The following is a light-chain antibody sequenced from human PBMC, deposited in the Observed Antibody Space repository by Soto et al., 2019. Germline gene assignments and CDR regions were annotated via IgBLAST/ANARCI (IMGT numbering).Light chain of an antibody. J-gene: IGKJ5*01. CDR3: QQYNNWPIT. Sequence: IVLTQSPGTLSLSPGERATLYCRASQSVSSSYLAWYQQKPGQAPRLLIYGASTRATGIPARFSGSGSGTDFTLTISSLQSEDFEVYYCQQYNNWPITFGQGTRLAI. V-gene: IGKV3-15*01. CDR2: GAS. CDR1: QSVSSSY.